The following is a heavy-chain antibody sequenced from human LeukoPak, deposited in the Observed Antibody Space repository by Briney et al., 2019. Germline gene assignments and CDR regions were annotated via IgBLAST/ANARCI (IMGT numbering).Heavy chain of an antibody. CDR2: TYYTSKWYN. CDR1: GDSVSSNSAA. CDR3: AREYSSSCIIGFGP. Sequence: QTLSVTRAISGDSVSSNSAAWNWIRHSPSRGLECLGRTYYTSKWYNDYAVSVKSRITINPAPSMNQFSLQVNSVTPEDTAVYSCAREYSSSCIIGFGPWGQATLVTVSS. D-gene: IGHD6-13*01. J-gene: IGHJ5*02. V-gene: IGHV6-1*01.